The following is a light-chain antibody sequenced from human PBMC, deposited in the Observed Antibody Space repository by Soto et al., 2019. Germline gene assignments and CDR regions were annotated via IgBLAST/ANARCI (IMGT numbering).Light chain of an antibody. CDR3: CSYAGNSDYV. CDR2: EVT. CDR1: SSDVGGYNS. V-gene: IGLV2-8*01. J-gene: IGLJ1*01. Sequence: QYALTQPPSASGSPGQSVTISCTGTSSDVGGYNSVSWYQQHPGKAPKVMIFEVTKRPSGVPDRFSGSKSGNTASLTVSGLQAEDEADYYCCSYAGNSDYVFGAGTKVTVL.